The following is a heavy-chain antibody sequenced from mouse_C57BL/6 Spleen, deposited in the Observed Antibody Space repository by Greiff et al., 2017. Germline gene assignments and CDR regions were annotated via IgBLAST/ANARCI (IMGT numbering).Heavy chain of an antibody. CDR1: GYTFTSYW. Sequence: QVQLQQSGAELAKPGASVKLSCKASGYTFTSYWMHWVKQRPGQGLEWIGYINTSSGYTKYNQKFKDKATLTADKSSSTAYMQLSSLTYEDSAVYYCAANWDENWYFDVWGTGTTVTVSS. V-gene: IGHV1-7*01. CDR3: AANWDENWYFDV. J-gene: IGHJ1*03. D-gene: IGHD4-1*01. CDR2: INTSSGYT.